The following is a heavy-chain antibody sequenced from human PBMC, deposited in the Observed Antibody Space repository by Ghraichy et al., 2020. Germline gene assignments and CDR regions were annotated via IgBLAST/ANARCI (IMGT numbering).Heavy chain of an antibody. CDR3: AKTLLVVVVAATPHYYYYGMDV. CDR2: ISGSGGST. Sequence: GGSLRLSCAASGFTFSSYAMSWVRQAPGKGLEWVSAISGSGGSTYYADSVKGRFTISRDNSKNTLYLQMNSLRAEDTAVYYCAKTLLVVVVAATPHYYYYGMDVWGQGTTVTVSS. CDR1: GFTFSSYA. V-gene: IGHV3-23*01. D-gene: IGHD2-15*01. J-gene: IGHJ6*02.